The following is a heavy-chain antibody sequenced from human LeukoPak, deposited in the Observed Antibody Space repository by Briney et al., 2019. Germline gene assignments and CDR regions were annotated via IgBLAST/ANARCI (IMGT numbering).Heavy chain of an antibody. CDR3: ARDLATPYYYDSSGFDS. CDR2: IFYSGIT. Sequence: SETLSLTCTVSGDSITSYFWSWIRQPPGKGLVWVGYIFYSGITNYNPSLKSRVTISVDTSKNQFSLKLSSVTAADTAVYYCARDLATPYYYDSSGFDSWGQGTLVTVSS. J-gene: IGHJ4*02. V-gene: IGHV4-59*01. CDR1: GDSITSYF. D-gene: IGHD3-22*01.